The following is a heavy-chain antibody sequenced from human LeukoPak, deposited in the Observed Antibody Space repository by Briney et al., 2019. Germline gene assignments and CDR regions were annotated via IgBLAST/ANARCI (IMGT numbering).Heavy chain of an antibody. CDR3: ARAYSSSWYYDAFDI. CDR2: INHSGST. CDR1: GGSFSGYY. Sequence: SETLSLTCAVYGGSFSGYYWSWIRHPPGKGLEWIGEINHSGSTNYNPSLKSRVTISVDTSKNQFSLKLSSVTAADTAVYYCARAYSSSWYYDAFDIWGQGTMVTVSS. J-gene: IGHJ3*02. V-gene: IGHV4-34*01. D-gene: IGHD6-13*01.